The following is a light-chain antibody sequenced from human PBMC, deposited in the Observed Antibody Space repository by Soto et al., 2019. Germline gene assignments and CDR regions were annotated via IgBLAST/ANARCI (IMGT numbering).Light chain of an antibody. CDR1: QGISSY. V-gene: IGKV1-8*01. CDR3: QQYYSYPSH. J-gene: IGKJ4*01. CDR2: AAS. Sequence: AIRMTQSPSSLSASTGDRVTITCRASQGISSYLAWYQQKPGKAPKLLIYAASTLQSGVPSRFSGSGSGTDFTLTISCLQSEYFATYYCQQYYSYPSHVGGGTKVEIK.